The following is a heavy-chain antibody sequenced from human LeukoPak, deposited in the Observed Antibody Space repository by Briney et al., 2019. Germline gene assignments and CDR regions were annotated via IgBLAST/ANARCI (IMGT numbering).Heavy chain of an antibody. Sequence: SETLSLTCTVYGGSISIYYWSWIRQPPGKGLEWIGYIYYSGSTNYNPSLKSRVTISVDTSKNQFSLKLSSVTAADTAVYYCARHASDFWSGYLDYWGQGTLVTVSS. CDR3: ARHASDFWSGYLDY. CDR1: GGSISIYY. J-gene: IGHJ4*02. D-gene: IGHD3-3*01. V-gene: IGHV4-59*08. CDR2: IYYSGST.